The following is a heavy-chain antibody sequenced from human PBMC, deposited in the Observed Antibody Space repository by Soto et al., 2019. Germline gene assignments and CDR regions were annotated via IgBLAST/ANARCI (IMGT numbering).Heavy chain of an antibody. CDR1: GFTFSTYA. Sequence: QVKLVESGGGVVQPGRSLRLSCAASGFTFSTYALHWVRQAPGEGLEWVALISYDGSNKNYTDSVKGRFTVSRDTSKRTLYSQMNSLRAEDTAVYYCARVSRGVVGRGAFDLWGQGTTVTVSS. V-gene: IGHV3-30-3*01. CDR3: ARVSRGVVGRGAFDL. D-gene: IGHD3-10*01. CDR2: ISYDGSNK. J-gene: IGHJ3*01.